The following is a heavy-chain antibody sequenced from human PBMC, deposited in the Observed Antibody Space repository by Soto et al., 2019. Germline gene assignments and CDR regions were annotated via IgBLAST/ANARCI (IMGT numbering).Heavy chain of an antibody. Sequence: QVQLVESGGGVVQPGRSLRLSCAASGFTFSSYGMHWVRQAPGKGLEWVAVISYDGSNKYYADSVKGRFTISRDNSKNTLYLQMNSLRAEDTAVYYCAKDRRIAAAGRGYYYYYYGMDVWGQGTTVTVSS. V-gene: IGHV3-30*18. D-gene: IGHD6-13*01. CDR3: AKDRRIAAAGRGYYYYYYGMDV. CDR1: GFTFSSYG. J-gene: IGHJ6*02. CDR2: ISYDGSNK.